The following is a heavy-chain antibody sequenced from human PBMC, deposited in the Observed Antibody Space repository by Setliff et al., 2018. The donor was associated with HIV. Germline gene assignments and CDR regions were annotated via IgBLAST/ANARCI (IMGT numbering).Heavy chain of an antibody. J-gene: IGHJ4*02. D-gene: IGHD6-19*01. CDR1: GGSFSGYY. CDR3: ARGKQWLPHVY. Sequence: SETLSLTCAVYGGSFSGYYWTWIRQPPGKGLEWIGEINHSGSTNYNPSLKSRVAISIDTFKNQFSLNMSSVTAADTAVYYCARGKQWLPHVYWGQGTLVTVSS. CDR2: INHSGST. V-gene: IGHV4-34*01.